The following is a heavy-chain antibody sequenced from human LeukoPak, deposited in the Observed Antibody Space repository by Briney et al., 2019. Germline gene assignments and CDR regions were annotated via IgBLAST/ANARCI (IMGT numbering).Heavy chain of an antibody. CDR3: ARDFEGSGNYFDY. Sequence: GGSLRLSCAASGFTFSSYSMNWVRQAPGKGLEWVSYISSSSSTIHYADSVKGRFTISRDNAKNSLYLQMNSLRAEDTAVYYCARDFEGSGNYFDYWGQGTLVTVSS. CDR1: GFTFSSYS. V-gene: IGHV3-48*01. D-gene: IGHD3-10*01. CDR2: ISSSSSTI. J-gene: IGHJ4*02.